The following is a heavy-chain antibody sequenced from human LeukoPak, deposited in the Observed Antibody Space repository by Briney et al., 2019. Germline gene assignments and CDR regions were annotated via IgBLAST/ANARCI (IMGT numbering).Heavy chain of an antibody. Sequence: PGRSLRLSCAASGFTFSSYGMHWVRQAPGKGLEWVAVISYDGSNKYYADSVKGRFTISRDNSKNTLYLQMNSLRAEDTAVYYCAKVGYSGYDFDYWGQGTLVTVSS. D-gene: IGHD5-12*01. J-gene: IGHJ4*02. V-gene: IGHV3-30*18. CDR3: AKVGYSGYDFDY. CDR1: GFTFSSYG. CDR2: ISYDGSNK.